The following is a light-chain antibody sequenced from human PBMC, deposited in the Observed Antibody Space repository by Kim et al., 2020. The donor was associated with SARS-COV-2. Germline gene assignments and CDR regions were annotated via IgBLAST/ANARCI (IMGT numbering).Light chain of an antibody. CDR3: NSRDSSGNRWV. CDR1: SLRKYY. V-gene: IGLV3-19*01. J-gene: IGLJ3*02. CDR2: GKN. Sequence: ALGQTVRITCQGDSLRKYYATWYQQRPGQAPVLVIYGKNKRPSRIPDRFSGSNSENTASLTITGAQAEDEGDYYCNSRDSSGNRWVFGGGTQLTVL.